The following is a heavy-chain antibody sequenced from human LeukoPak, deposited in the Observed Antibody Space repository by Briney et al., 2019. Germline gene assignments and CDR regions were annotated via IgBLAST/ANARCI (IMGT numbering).Heavy chain of an antibody. J-gene: IGHJ4*02. CDR1: GDSLSSYS. Sequence: SETLSLTCTVSGDSLSSYSWHWVRRLPGKGLDWIGYLYSSGYTNSNPSLKSRVTISVDTSKTQFSLNLTSVTAADTAIYYCARGDLETGSCFDLWGQGILVSVSS. CDR2: LYSSGYT. V-gene: IGHV4-59*01. CDR3: ARGDLETGSCFDL. D-gene: IGHD3-9*01.